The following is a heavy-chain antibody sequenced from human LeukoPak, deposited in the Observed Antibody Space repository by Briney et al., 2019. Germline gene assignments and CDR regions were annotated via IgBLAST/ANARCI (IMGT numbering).Heavy chain of an antibody. D-gene: IGHD3-22*01. CDR3: ARTYYDSSGYPRGYYFDY. CDR1: GGTFSSYA. J-gene: IGHJ4*02. CDR2: IIPILGIA. Sequence: ASVKVSCKASGGTFSSYAISWVRKAPGQGLEWMGRIIPILGIANYAQKFQGRVTITADKSTSTAYMELSSLRSEDTAVYYCARTYYDSSGYPRGYYFDYWGQGTLVTVSS. V-gene: IGHV1-69*04.